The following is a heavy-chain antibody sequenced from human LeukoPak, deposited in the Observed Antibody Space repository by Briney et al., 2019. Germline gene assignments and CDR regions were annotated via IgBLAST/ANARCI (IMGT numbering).Heavy chain of an antibody. CDR3: ARQKVSGSYYSWAYYFDY. CDR2: VYYTGTA. D-gene: IGHD1-26*01. Sequence: SETLSLTCIVSGGSISSGGVYWGWIRKPPGKGLEWIGTVYYTGTAYYNPSLKSRVTISVDTSKNQFSLKLSSVTAEDTAVYYCARQKVSGSYYSWAYYFDYWGQGTLVTVSS. J-gene: IGHJ4*02. V-gene: IGHV4-39*01. CDR1: GGSISSGGVY.